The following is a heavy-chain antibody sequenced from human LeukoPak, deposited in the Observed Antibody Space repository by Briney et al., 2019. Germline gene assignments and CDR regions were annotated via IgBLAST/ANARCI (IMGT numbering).Heavy chain of an antibody. CDR2: MYPGNSDT. CDR3: AKQEISPGIGYYSDY. CDR1: GYSFASYW. Sequence: GESLKISCKGSGYSFASYWIGWVRQMPGKGLEWVGIMYPGNSDTRYSPSFQGQVTISADKSITTAYLQWSSLKASDTAMYYCAKQEISPGIGYYSDYGAQGPLVTVPS. D-gene: IGHD3-10*01. J-gene: IGHJ4*02. V-gene: IGHV5-51*01.